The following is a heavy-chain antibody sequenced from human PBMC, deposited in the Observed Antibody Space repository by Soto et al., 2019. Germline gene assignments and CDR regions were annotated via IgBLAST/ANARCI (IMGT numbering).Heavy chain of an antibody. CDR2: IKSKTDGGTT. CDR3: TTFGYCTNGVCYTPYYYGMDV. J-gene: IGHJ6*02. D-gene: IGHD2-8*01. Sequence: GGSLRLSCAASGFTFSNAWMNWVRQAPGKGLEWVGRIKSKTDGGTTDYAAPVKGRFTISRDDSKNTLYLQMNSLKTEDTAVYYCTTFGYCTNGVCYTPYYYGMDVWGQGTTVTVSS. V-gene: IGHV3-15*07. CDR1: GFTFSNAW.